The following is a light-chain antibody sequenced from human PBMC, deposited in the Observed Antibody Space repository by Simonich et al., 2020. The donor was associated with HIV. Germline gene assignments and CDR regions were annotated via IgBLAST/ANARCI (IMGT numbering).Light chain of an antibody. CDR2: GAS. V-gene: IGKV3-20*01. Sequence: EIVLTQSPGTLSLSPGDRATLSCRASQRVSSSYLAWYQQKPGQAPRLLIYGASSRATGSPDRFSGSGSGTDFTLTISRLEPEDFAVYYCQQYNNWPTFGGGTKVEIK. J-gene: IGKJ4*01. CDR3: QQYNNWPT. CDR1: QRVSSSY.